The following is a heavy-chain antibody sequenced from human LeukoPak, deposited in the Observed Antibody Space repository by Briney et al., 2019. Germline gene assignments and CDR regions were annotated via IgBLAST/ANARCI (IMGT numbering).Heavy chain of an antibody. J-gene: IGHJ4*02. CDR3: AGAAVAGPFDY. Sequence: PSETLSLTCTVSGGSITSGSFYWSWIRQPAGKGLQWIGRINPSGNSNYNPSLKSRVTMSVDTSMNQFSLKLTSLNAADTALYYCAGAAVAGPFDYWGQGVLVTVSS. CDR2: INPSGNS. V-gene: IGHV4-61*02. D-gene: IGHD6-19*01. CDR1: GGSITSGSFY.